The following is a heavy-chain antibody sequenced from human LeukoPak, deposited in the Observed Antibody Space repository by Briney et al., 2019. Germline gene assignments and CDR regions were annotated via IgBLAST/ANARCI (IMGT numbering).Heavy chain of an antibody. CDR2: ISYDGSNK. J-gene: IGHJ4*02. V-gene: IGHV3-30*18. CDR1: GFTFSSYG. Sequence: GGSLRLSCAASGFTFSSYGMHWVRQAPGKGLEGVAVISYDGSNKYYADSVKGRFTISRDNSKNTLYLQMSSLRAEDTAVYYCAKVSYYDSSGYDNWGQGTLVTVSS. D-gene: IGHD3-22*01. CDR3: AKVSYYDSSGYDN.